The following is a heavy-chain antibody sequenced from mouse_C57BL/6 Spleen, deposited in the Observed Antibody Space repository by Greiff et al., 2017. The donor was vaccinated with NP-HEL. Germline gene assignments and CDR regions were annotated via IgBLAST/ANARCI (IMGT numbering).Heavy chain of an antibody. Sequence: QVQLQQPGAELVRPGSSVKLSCKASGYTFTSYWMDWVKQRPGQGLEWIGNIYPSDSETHYNQKFKDKATLTVDKSSSTAYMQLSSLTSEDSAVYYCARRPYSHGAWFAYWGQGTLVTVSA. CDR2: IYPSDSET. J-gene: IGHJ3*01. V-gene: IGHV1-61*01. D-gene: IGHD2-12*01. CDR1: GYTFTSYW. CDR3: ARRPYSHGAWFAY.